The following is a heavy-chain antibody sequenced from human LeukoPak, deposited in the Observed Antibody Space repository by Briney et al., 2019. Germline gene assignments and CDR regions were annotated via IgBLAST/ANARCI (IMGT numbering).Heavy chain of an antibody. CDR2: ITAYNDNT. V-gene: IGHV1-18*04. CDR1: GYTFTSYY. D-gene: IGHD3-10*01. Sequence: ASVKVSCKASGYTFTSYYMHWVRQAPGQGLEWMGWITAYNDNTNYAQKLQGRVTMTTDTSTSTAYMELRSLRSDDTAAYYCARALLWFGEPSHIDYWGQGTLVTASS. J-gene: IGHJ4*02. CDR3: ARALLWFGEPSHIDY.